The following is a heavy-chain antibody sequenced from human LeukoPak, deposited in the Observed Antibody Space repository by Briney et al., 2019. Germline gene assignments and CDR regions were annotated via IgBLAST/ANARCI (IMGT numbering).Heavy chain of an antibody. CDR1: GFTFSRYA. D-gene: IGHD3-10*01. V-gene: IGHV3-23*01. CDR3: AKVANRGWGDAFDI. CDR2: TSGSGGST. J-gene: IGHJ3*02. Sequence: GGSLRLSCAASGFTFSRYAMSWVRQAPGKGLEWVSATSGSGGSTNYADSVKVRFTISRDNSKNTLYLQMNSLRAEDTAVYYCAKVANRGWGDAFDIWGQGTMVTVSS.